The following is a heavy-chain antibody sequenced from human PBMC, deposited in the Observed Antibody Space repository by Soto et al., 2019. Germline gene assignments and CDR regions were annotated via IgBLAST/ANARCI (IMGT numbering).Heavy chain of an antibody. D-gene: IGHD3-3*01. CDR2: ISSSSSYI. J-gene: IGHJ4*02. CDR3: ARDSRDFWSGYYNYIDY. CDR1: GFTFSGYS. Sequence: GGSLRLSCAASGFTFSGYSMNWVRQAPGKGLEWVSSISSSSSYIYYADSVKGRFTISRDNAKNSLHLQMNSLRAEDTAVYYCARDSRDFWSGYYNYIDYWGQGTLVTVSS. V-gene: IGHV3-21*01.